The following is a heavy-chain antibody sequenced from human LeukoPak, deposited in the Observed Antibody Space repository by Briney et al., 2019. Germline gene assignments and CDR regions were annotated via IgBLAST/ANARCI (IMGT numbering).Heavy chain of an antibody. CDR2: ISSSSSYI. D-gene: IGHD6-19*01. CDR3: AGAVAEQWLVGVEFDY. V-gene: IGHV3-21*01. J-gene: IGHJ4*02. CDR1: GFTFSSYS. Sequence: GGSLRLSCAASGFTFSSYSMNWVRQAPGKGLEWVSSISSSSSYIYYADSLKGRFTISRDNAKNSLYLQMNSLRAEDTAVYYCAGAVAEQWLVGVEFDYWGQGTLVTVSS.